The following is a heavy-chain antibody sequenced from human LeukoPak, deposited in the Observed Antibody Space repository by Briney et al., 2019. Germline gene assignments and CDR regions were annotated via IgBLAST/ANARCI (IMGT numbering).Heavy chain of an antibody. Sequence: SVKVSCKASGFTFTSSAVQWVRQARGQRLEWIGWIVVGSGNTNYAQKFQERVTITRDMSTSTAYMELSSLRSEDTAVYYCARGNDSLDYYYYMDVWGKGTTVTVSS. CDR1: GFTFTSSA. CDR3: ARGNDSLDYYYYMDV. D-gene: IGHD1-1*01. V-gene: IGHV1-58*01. J-gene: IGHJ6*03. CDR2: IVVGSGNT.